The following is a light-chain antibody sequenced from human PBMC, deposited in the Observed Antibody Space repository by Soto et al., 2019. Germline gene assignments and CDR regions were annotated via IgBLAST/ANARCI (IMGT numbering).Light chain of an antibody. CDR2: EVS. V-gene: IGLV2-14*01. Sequence: QSVLTQPASVSGSPGQSITISCTGTSSDVGAYGYVSWYQQHPGKAPKLMIYEVSYRPSGVSNRFSGSKSGNAAFLTISGLQAEDEADYYCSSYTTSSTVVFGGGTKLTVL. J-gene: IGLJ2*01. CDR1: SSDVGAYGY. CDR3: SSYTTSSTVV.